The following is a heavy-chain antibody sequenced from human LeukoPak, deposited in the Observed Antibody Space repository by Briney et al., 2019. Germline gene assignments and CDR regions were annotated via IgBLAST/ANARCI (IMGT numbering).Heavy chain of an antibody. V-gene: IGHV3-30*04. CDR1: GFTFSSYA. J-gene: IGHJ5*02. D-gene: IGHD5-12*01. CDR3: ARDGLPSWLRYPGARIYWFDP. Sequence: PGGSLRLSCAASGFTFSSYAMHWVRQAPGKGLEWVAVISYDGSNKYYADSVKGRFTISRDNSKNTLYLQMNSLRAEDTAVYYCARDGLPSWLRYPGARIYWFDPWGQGTLVTVSS. CDR2: ISYDGSNK.